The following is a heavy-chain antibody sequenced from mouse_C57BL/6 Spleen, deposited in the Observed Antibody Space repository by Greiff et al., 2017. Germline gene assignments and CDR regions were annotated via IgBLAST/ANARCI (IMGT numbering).Heavy chain of an antibody. J-gene: IGHJ1*03. CDR3: ARGDDYERYFDV. CDR2: IYPRSGNT. D-gene: IGHD2-4*01. Sequence: QVQLQQSGAELARPGASVKLSCKASGYTFTSYGISWVKQRTGQGLEWIGEIYPRSGNTYYNEKFKGKAKLTADKSSSTAYMELRSLTSEDSAVYFCARGDDYERYFDVWGTGTTVTVSS. CDR1: GYTFTSYG. V-gene: IGHV1-81*01.